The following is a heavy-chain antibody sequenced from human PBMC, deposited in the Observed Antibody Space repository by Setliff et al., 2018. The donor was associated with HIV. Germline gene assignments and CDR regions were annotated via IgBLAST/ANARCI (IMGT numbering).Heavy chain of an antibody. J-gene: IGHJ4*02. CDR1: EYSFTNYW. CDR2: IWPVDSDT. CDR3: ARLSKYYDFWTPDS. D-gene: IGHD3-3*01. V-gene: IGHV5-51*01. Sequence: LGESLKISCQGSEYSFTNYWVGWVRQMPDKGLEWLGLIWPVDSDTIYNPSFQGQVTLSADKSISTVYLQWSRLRAPDTAMYYCARLSKYYDFWTPDSWGQGTLVTVSS.